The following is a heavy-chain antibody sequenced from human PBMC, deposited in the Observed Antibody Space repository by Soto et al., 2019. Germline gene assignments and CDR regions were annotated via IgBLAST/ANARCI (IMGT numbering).Heavy chain of an antibody. D-gene: IGHD6-19*01. CDR2: MNPNSGNT. Sequence: ASVKVSCKASGYTFTSYDINWVRQATGQGLEWMGWMNPNSGNTGYAQKVQGRVTMTRNTSISTAYMELSSLRSEDTAVYYCATCSHSSGWYVSYYYGMDVWGQGTTVTVSS. CDR1: GYTFTSYD. CDR3: ATCSHSSGWYVSYYYGMDV. V-gene: IGHV1-8*01. J-gene: IGHJ6*02.